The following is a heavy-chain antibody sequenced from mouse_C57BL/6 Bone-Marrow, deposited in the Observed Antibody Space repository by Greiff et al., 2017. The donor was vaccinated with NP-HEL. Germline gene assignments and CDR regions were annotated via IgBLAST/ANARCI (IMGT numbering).Heavy chain of an antibody. J-gene: IGHJ2*01. CDR3: ARDYYHY. CDR2: IYPRSGNT. D-gene: IGHD1-1*01. CDR1: GYTFTSYG. Sequence: QVQLKQSGAELARPGASVKLSCKASGYTFTSYGISWVKQRTGQGLEWIGEIYPRSGNTYYNEKFKGKATLTADKSSSTAFLDLRRLTSEDSAVYFCARDYYHYWGQGTTLTVTA. V-gene: IGHV1-81*01.